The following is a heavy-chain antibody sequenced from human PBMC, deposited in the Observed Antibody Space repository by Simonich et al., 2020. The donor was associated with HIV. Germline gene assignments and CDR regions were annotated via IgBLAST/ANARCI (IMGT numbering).Heavy chain of an antibody. J-gene: IGHJ6*02. V-gene: IGHV4-38-2*01. Sequence: QVQLQESGPGLVKPSETLSLTCAVSGYPISSGYYWGWIRQPPGKGLEWIGSIYHSGGTSYNPSLKSRVTISVDTSKNQFSLKLSSVTAADTAVYYCARVMQQQLDRYYYYGMDVWGQGTTVTVSS. CDR2: IYHSGGT. CDR1: GYPISSGYY. CDR3: ARVMQQQLDRYYYYGMDV. D-gene: IGHD6-13*01.